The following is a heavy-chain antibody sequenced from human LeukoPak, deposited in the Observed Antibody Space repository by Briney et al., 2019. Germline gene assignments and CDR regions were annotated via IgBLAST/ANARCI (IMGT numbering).Heavy chain of an antibody. V-gene: IGHV3-30*04. J-gene: IGHJ4*02. Sequence: PGGSLRLSCAASGFTFSSYAMHWVRQAPGKGLEWVAVISYDGSNKYYADSVKGRFTISRDNSKNTLYLQMNSLRAEDTAVYYCARGGAARPAAFDYWGQGTLVTVSS. D-gene: IGHD6-6*01. CDR2: ISYDGSNK. CDR3: ARGGAARPAAFDY. CDR1: GFTFSSYA.